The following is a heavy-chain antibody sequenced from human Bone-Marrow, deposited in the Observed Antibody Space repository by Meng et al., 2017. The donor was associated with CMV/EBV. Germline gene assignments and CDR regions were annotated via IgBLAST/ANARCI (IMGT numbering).Heavy chain of an antibody. V-gene: IGHV3-30*04. CDR3: ARDALVLRFLEWFPDNVYYYGMDV. Sequence: GESLKISCAASRFTFSSYAMHWLRQAPGKGLEWVAVISYDGSNKYYADSVKGRFTISRDNAKNSLYLQMNSLRAEDTAVYYCARDALVLRFLEWFPDNVYYYGMDVWGQGTTVTGYS. CDR2: ISYDGSNK. CDR1: RFTFSSYA. D-gene: IGHD3-3*01. J-gene: IGHJ6*01.